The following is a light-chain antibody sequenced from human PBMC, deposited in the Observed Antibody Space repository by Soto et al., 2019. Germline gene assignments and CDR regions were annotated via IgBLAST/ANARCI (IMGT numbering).Light chain of an antibody. CDR3: RSYRSSSTLV. J-gene: IGLJ3*02. V-gene: IGLV2-14*01. Sequence: QSALTQPASVSGSPGQSITISCTGTSSDVGGYNYVSWYQQHPGKAPKLMIYEVSNRPSGVSNRFSGSKSGNTASLTISGLPAEDEAYYYCRSYRSSSTLVFGGGTKLTVL. CDR1: SSDVGGYNY. CDR2: EVS.